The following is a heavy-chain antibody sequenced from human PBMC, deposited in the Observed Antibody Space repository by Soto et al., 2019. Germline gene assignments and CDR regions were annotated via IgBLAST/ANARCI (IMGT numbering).Heavy chain of an antibody. CDR1: GFTFSDYV. CDR2: ISDGGERT. Sequence: EVLLLESGGDSVQPGGSLRLSCVASGFTFSDYVMSWVRQVPGQGLEWVSSISDGGERTDYTDSVRGRFTISRDNARVTLHLQMNSLRVDDTATYFCARDRSTDFGLEVWGQGTTVTVSS. V-gene: IGHV3-23*01. CDR3: ARDRSTDFGLEV. J-gene: IGHJ6*02. D-gene: IGHD3-3*01.